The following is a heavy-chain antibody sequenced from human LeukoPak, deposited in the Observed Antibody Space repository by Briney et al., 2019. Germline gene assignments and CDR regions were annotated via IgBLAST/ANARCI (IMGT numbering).Heavy chain of an antibody. CDR1: GYTFTAYN. CDR2: MNPNNGNT. V-gene: IGHV1-8*01. J-gene: IGHJ4*02. CDR3: ARQYPHDYGDYEGFDY. Sequence: ASVKVSCKASGYTFTAYNINWVRQATGQGLEWMGWMNPNNGNTGYAQKFQGRVSMTRNTSVSTAYMELSSLKSEDTAVYYCARQYPHDYGDYEGFDYWGQGTLVTVSS. D-gene: IGHD4-17*01.